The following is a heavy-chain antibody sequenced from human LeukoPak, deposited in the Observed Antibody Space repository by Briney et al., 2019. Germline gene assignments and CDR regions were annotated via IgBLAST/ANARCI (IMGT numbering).Heavy chain of an antibody. D-gene: IGHD6-13*01. J-gene: IGHJ4*02. CDR2: ISGSGGST. V-gene: IGHV3-23*01. CDR3: AKVPREGAAAGTCYFDY. CDR1: GFTFSSYA. Sequence: GGSLRLSCAASGFTFSSYAMSWVRQAPGKGLEWVSAISGSGGSTYYADSVKGRFTISRDNSKNTLYLQMNSLRAEDTAVYYCAKVPREGAAAGTCYFDYWGQGTLVTVSS.